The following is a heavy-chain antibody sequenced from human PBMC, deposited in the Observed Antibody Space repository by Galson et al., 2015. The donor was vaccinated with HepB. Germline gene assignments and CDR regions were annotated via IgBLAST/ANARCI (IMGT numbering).Heavy chain of an antibody. D-gene: IGHD4-17*01. J-gene: IGHJ2*01. V-gene: IGHV1-3*01. CDR3: ARSYGDPHSFDL. Sequence: SVKVSCKASGYTFTSYAMHWVRQAPGQRLEWMGWINAGNGNTKYSQKFQGRVTITRDTSASTAYMELSSLRSEDTAVYYCARSYGDPHSFDLWGRGTLVTVSS. CDR1: GYTFTSYA. CDR2: INAGNGNT.